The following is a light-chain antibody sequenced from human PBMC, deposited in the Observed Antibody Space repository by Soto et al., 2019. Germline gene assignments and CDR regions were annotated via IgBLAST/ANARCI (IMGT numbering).Light chain of an antibody. CDR1: SSDVGGYNY. CDR3: SSYTSSSTLV. CDR2: DVS. V-gene: IGLV2-14*01. Sequence: QSALTQPASVSGSPGQSITISCTGTSSDVGGYNYVSWYQQHPGKAPKLMIYDVSNRPSGVSNRFSGSKSGNTASLTISGLQAEDEADYYRSSYTSSSTLVFGGGAMLTVL. J-gene: IGLJ2*01.